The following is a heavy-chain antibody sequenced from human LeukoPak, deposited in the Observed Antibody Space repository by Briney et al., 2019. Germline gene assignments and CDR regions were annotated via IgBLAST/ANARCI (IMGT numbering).Heavy chain of an antibody. D-gene: IGHD5-12*01. V-gene: IGHV3-21*01. Sequence: GGSLRLSCAASGFTFSSYSMNWVRQAPGKGLEWVSSISSSSSYIYYADSVKGRFIISRDNAKNSLYLQMNSLRAEDTAVYYCARAPDSGYDFDYWGQGTLVTVSS. J-gene: IGHJ4*02. CDR3: ARAPDSGYDFDY. CDR1: GFTFSSYS. CDR2: ISSSSSYI.